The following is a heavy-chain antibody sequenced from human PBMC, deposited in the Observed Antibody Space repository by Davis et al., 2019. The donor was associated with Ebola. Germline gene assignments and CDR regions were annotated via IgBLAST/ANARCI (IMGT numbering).Heavy chain of an antibody. Sequence: GPLRLSCAASGFTFSKYSMNWFRQAPGKGLEWVSSISSNSRATYYADSLKGRFTISRDNAKSSLYLQMNSLRDEDTGVYFCARDNYISAFYYYYFMDVWGQGTTVTVSS. CDR1: GFTFSKYS. CDR3: ARDNYISAFYYYYFMDV. V-gene: IGHV3-21*01. CDR2: ISSNSRAT. J-gene: IGHJ6*02. D-gene: IGHD1-7*01.